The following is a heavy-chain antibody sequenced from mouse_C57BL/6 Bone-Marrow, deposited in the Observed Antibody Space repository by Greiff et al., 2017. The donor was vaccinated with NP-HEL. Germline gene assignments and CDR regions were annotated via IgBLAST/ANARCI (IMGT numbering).Heavy chain of an antibody. J-gene: IGHJ4*01. CDR1: GFTFSSYG. CDR2: ISSGGSYT. D-gene: IGHD2-1*01. CDR3: ARPRGNYEDYYAMDY. V-gene: IGHV5-6*01. Sequence: EVQVVESGGDLVKPGGSLKLSCAASGFTFSSYGMSWVRQTPDKRLEWVATISSGGSYTYYPDSVKGRFTISRDNAKNTLYLQMSSLKSEDTAMYYCARPRGNYEDYYAMDYWGQGTSVTVSS.